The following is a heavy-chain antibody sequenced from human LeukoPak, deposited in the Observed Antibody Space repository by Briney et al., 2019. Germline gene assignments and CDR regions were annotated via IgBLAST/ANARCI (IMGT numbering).Heavy chain of an antibody. D-gene: IGHD4-17*01. CDR1: GLTFSRYW. J-gene: IGHJ4*02. V-gene: IGHV3-74*01. CDR2: INSDGSST. Sequence: GGSLRLSCAASGLTFSRYWMQWVRQAPGKGLVWVSHINSDGSSTSYADFVQGRFTISRDNAKNTLYLQMNSLRVEDTAMYYCVRDNYGVDYWGQGTLVTASS. CDR3: VRDNYGVDY.